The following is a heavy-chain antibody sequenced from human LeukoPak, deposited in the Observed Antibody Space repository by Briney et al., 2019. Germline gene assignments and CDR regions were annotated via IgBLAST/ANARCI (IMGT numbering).Heavy chain of an antibody. CDR2: ISGDGGST. J-gene: IGHJ6*02. D-gene: IGHD3-10*01. CDR1: GFTFDDYA. V-gene: IGHV3-43*02. CDR3: AKDIGGINAPQYYYGSGNFYYYYYGMDV. Sequence: GGSLRLSCAASGFTFDDYAMHWVRQAPGKGLEWVSPISGDGGSTYYADSVKGRFTISRDNSKNSLYLQMNGLRTEDTALYYCAKDIGGINAPQYYYGSGNFYYYYYGMDVWGQGTTVTVSS.